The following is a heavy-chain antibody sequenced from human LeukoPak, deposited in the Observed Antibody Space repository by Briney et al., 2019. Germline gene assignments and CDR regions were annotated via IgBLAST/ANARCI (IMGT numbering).Heavy chain of an antibody. CDR2: INYSGNT. Sequence: SETLSLTCTVSGGSISSSTYYWVWIRQPPGKGLEWIGSINYSGNTYYNPSLKSRVTISVDTSKNQFSLKLSSVTAADTAVYYCARGRGRVYSSSSHASQYFDYWGQGTLVTVSS. D-gene: IGHD6-6*01. V-gene: IGHV4-39*07. J-gene: IGHJ4*02. CDR1: GGSISSSTYY. CDR3: ARGRGRVYSSSSHASQYFDY.